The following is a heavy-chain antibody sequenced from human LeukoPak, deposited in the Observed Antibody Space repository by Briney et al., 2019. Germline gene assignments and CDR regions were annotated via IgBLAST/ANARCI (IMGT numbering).Heavy chain of an antibody. J-gene: IGHJ4*02. CDR3: ARGRDTAIEFDY. CDR1: GGTFSSYA. CDR2: IIPIFGTA. D-gene: IGHD5-18*01. Sequence: SVKVSCKASGGTFSSYAISWVRQAPGRGLEWMGGIIPIFGTANYAQKFQGRVTITADESTSTAYMELSSLRSEDTAVYYCARGRDTAIEFDYWGQGTLVTVSS. V-gene: IGHV1-69*13.